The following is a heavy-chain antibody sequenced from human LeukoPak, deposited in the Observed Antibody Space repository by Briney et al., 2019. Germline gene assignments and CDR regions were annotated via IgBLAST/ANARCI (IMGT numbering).Heavy chain of an antibody. J-gene: IGHJ4*02. CDR3: ARGSSSSYGYYFDY. V-gene: IGHV3-53*01. Sequence: GGSLRLSRAASGFTVSSNYMSWVRQAPGEGLEWVSVIYNGGSTYYADSVKGRFTISRDNSKNTLYLQMNSLRAEDTAVYYCARGSSSSYGYYFDYWGQGTLVTVSS. CDR2: IYNGGST. CDR1: GFTVSSNY. D-gene: IGHD5-18*01.